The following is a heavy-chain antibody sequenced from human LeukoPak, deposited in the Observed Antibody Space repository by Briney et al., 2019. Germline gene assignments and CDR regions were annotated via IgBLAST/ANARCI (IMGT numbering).Heavy chain of an antibody. Sequence: GRSLRLSCAASGFTFSSYAMHWVRQAPGKGLEWVAVISYDGSNKYYADSVKGRFTISRDNSKNTLYLQMNSLRAEDTAVYYCAKGGTDYGDFYWGQGTLVTVSS. J-gene: IGHJ4*02. CDR2: ISYDGSNK. V-gene: IGHV3-30-3*01. CDR1: GFTFSSYA. CDR3: AKGGTDYGDFY. D-gene: IGHD4-17*01.